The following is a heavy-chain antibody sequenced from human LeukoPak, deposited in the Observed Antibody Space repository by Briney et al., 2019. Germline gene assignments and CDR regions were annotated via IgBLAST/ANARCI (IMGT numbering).Heavy chain of an antibody. CDR2: TSYDGSNK. CDR3: ARDRGETYHLSAYYNYFDY. J-gene: IGHJ4*02. V-gene: IGHV3-30*04. D-gene: IGHD3-9*01. CDR1: GFTFSNYA. Sequence: PGGSLRLSCAASGFTFSNYAMHWVRQAPGKGLEWVAVTSYDGSNKYYADSLKGRFTISRDNSKNTLYLQMNSLRAEDTAVYYCARDRGETYHLSAYYNYFDYWGQGSLVTVSS.